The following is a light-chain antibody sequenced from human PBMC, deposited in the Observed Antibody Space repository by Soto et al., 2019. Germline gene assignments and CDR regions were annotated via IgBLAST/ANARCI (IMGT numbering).Light chain of an antibody. CDR2: AAS. Sequence: EIVLTQSPGTLSLSPGERATLSCRASQSVCSTYLAWYQQKPGQAPRILIFAASGRATGIPDRFSGSAAGTAFTLIIRSLEPEDFAVYSCQQYGRLYWKFGQGTKLEIK. CDR1: QSVCSTY. V-gene: IGKV3-20*01. CDR3: QQYGRLYWK. J-gene: IGKJ1*01.